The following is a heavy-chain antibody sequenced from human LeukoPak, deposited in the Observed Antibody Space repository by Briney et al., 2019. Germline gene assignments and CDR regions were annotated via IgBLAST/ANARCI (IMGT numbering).Heavy chain of an antibody. D-gene: IGHD3-22*01. J-gene: IGHJ4*02. CDR3: ARSITMIVVVLHY. CDR1: GYTFTSYD. CDR2: INPSGGST. V-gene: IGHV1-46*01. Sequence: ASVKVSCKASGYTFTSYDINWLRQATGQGLEWMGIINPSGGSTSYAQKFQGRVTMTRDTSTSTVYMELSSLRSEDTAVYYCARSITMIVVVLHYWGQGTLVTVSS.